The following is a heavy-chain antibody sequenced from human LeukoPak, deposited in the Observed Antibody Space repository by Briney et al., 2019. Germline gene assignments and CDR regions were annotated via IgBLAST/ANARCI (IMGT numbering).Heavy chain of an antibody. Sequence: SETLSLTCAVYGGSFSGYYWGWIRQPPGKGLEWIGSIYYSGSTYYNPSLKSRVTISVDTSKNQFSLKLSSVTAADTAVYYCAREDIVVVVAATKGDAFDIWGQGTMVTVSS. V-gene: IGHV4-39*01. CDR3: AREDIVVVVAATKGDAFDI. J-gene: IGHJ3*02. CDR1: GGSFSGYY. CDR2: IYYSGST. D-gene: IGHD2-15*01.